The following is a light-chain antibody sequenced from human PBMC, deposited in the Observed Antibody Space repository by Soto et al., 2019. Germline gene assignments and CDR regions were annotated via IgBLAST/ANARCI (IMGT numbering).Light chain of an antibody. CDR3: QKYNNWPPT. CDR2: DGY. Sequence: EIVLTPSPGTLSLSPVEIATLSCMASQSVSSSYLAWYQQKPGQAPRLLIYDGYYRATDTPPRFSGSGSGTEFTLTISSLQSEDFAVYYCQKYNNWPPTFGQGTKVDIK. CDR1: QSVSSSY. V-gene: IGKV3D-15*01. J-gene: IGKJ1*01.